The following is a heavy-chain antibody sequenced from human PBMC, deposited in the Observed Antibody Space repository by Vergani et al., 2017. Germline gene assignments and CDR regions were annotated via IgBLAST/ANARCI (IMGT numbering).Heavy chain of an antibody. D-gene: IGHD2-15*01. V-gene: IGHV4-61*01. J-gene: IGHJ4*02. CDR3: ARAGEYGSGGSCSVVDY. CDR2: IYYSGST. Sequence: QVQLQESGPGLVKPSETLSLTCTVSGGSVSSGSYYWSWIRQPPGKGLEWIGYIYYSGSTNYNPSLKSRVTISVDTSKNQFSLKLSSVTAADTAVYYCARAGEYGSGGSCSVVDYWGQGTLVTVSS. CDR1: GGSVSSGSYY.